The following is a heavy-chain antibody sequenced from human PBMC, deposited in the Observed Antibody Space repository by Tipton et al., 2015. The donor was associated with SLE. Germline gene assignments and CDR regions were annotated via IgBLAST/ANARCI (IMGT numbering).Heavy chain of an antibody. D-gene: IGHD1-26*01. CDR2: ITHSGSA. CDR1: GGSFSAYY. V-gene: IGHV4-34*01. CDR3: ARVGFYFDY. Sequence: TLSLTCAVYGGSFSAYYWSWIRQSPGKGLEWIGEITHSGSAKYNPSLKSRVTVSVDTSKNQFSLKLTSVTAADTALYYCARVGFYFDYWGQGTLVTVSS. J-gene: IGHJ4*02.